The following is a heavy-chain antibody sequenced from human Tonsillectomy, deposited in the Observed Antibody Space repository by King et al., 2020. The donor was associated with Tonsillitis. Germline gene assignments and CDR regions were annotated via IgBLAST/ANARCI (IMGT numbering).Heavy chain of an antibody. V-gene: IGHV3-23*04. CDR3: AKRKLWFGELLQSEYYFDY. CDR2: ISGSGGST. D-gene: IGHD3-10*01. CDR1: GFTFSSYA. J-gene: IGHJ4*02. Sequence: VQLVESGGGLVQPGGSLRLSCSASGFTFSSYAMSWVRQAPGKGLEWVSAISGSGGSTYYADSVKGRFTISSDNSKNTLYLQMNSLRAEDTAVYYCAKRKLWFGELLQSEYYFDYWGQGTLVTVSS.